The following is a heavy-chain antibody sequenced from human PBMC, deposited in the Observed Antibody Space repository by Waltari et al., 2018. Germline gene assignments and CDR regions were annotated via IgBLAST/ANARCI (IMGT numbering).Heavy chain of an antibody. CDR2: IHKDGSEK. V-gene: IGHV3-7*01. CDR1: GFTLTDYC. Sequence: EVHLVESGGGLVQPGGSLRLSCAASGFTLTDYCMSWVRQAPGKGPEWVANIHKDGSEKNYVDYVKGRFTISRDNAKDSVYLQMNSLRADDTAMYYCVRDHWGPDYWGQGTLVTVSS. CDR3: VRDHWGPDY. J-gene: IGHJ4*02. D-gene: IGHD7-27*01.